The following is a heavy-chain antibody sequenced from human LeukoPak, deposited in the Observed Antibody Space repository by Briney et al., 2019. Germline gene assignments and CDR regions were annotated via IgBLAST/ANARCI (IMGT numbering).Heavy chain of an antibody. CDR1: GYTFTGYY. V-gene: IGHV1-2*02. CDR3: ARFPYDYVWGSYRHFEYFDY. D-gene: IGHD3-16*02. CDR2: INPNSGGT. Sequence: ASVKVSCKASGYTFTGYYMHWVRQAPGQGLEWMGWINPNSGGTNYAQKLQGRVTMTTDTSTSTAYMELRSLRSDDTAVYYCARFPYDYVWGSYRHFEYFDYWGQGTLVTVSS. J-gene: IGHJ4*02.